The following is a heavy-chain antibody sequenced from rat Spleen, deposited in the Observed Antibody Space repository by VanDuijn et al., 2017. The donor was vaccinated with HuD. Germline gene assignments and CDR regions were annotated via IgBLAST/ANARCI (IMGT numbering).Heavy chain of an antibody. V-gene: IGHV5S10*01. CDR2: IVYDGTRT. Sequence: EVQLVESGGGLVQPGRSLKLSCAASGFTFSDYTMAWVRQAPKKGLEWVATIVYDGTRTYFRDSVKGRFTLSRDNTKSTLYLQMDSLRSEDTATYYCTTPTLVSLYHDWGQGVMVTVSS. J-gene: IGHJ2*01. CDR3: TTPTLVSLYHD. CDR1: GFTFSDYT. D-gene: IGHD1-1*01.